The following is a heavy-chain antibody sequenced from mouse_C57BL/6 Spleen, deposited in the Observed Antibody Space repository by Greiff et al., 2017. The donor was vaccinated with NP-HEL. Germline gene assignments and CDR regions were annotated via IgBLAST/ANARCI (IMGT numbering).Heavy chain of an antibody. D-gene: IGHD2-12*01. J-gene: IGHJ2*01. CDR1: GYAFSSYW. Sequence: VKLVESGAELVKPGASVKISCKASGYAFSSYWMNWVKQRPGKGLEWIGQIYPGDGDTNYNGKFKGKATLTADKSSSTAYMQLSSLTSEDSAVYFCARGDTRYFDYWGQGTTLTVSS. CDR3: ARGDTRYFDY. CDR2: IYPGDGDT. V-gene: IGHV1-80*01.